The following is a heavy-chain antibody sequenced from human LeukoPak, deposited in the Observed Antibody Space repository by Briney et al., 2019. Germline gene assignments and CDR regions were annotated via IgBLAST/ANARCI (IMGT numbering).Heavy chain of an antibody. Sequence: SETLSLTCTVSGGSVNSGNYYWSWIRPPPGKGLEWIGCASYTGSTNFNPSLKSRVTISLDTSKNQFSLTLTSVTAADTAVYYCARDRRYSSGHFDYWGQGTLVTVSS. D-gene: IGHD6-19*01. CDR2: ASYTGST. J-gene: IGHJ4*02. CDR1: GGSVNSGNYY. CDR3: ARDRRYSSGHFDY. V-gene: IGHV4-61*01.